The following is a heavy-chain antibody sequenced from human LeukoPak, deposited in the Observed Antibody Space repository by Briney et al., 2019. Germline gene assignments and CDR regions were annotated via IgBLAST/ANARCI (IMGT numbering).Heavy chain of an antibody. J-gene: IGHJ2*01. D-gene: IGHD3-22*01. V-gene: IGHV3-53*01. Sequence: GGSLRLSCAASGFTVSSNYMSWVRQAPGKGLEWVSVIYSGGSTYYTDSVKGRFTISRDNSNNTLYLQMNSQRAEDTAVYYCARETNYYDSSGYYNWYFDLWGRGTLVTVSS. CDR1: GFTVSSNY. CDR3: ARETNYYDSSGYYNWYFDL. CDR2: IYSGGST.